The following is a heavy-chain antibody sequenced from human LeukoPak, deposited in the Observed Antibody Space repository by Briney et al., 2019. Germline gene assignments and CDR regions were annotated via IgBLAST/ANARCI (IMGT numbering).Heavy chain of an antibody. CDR3: ARDTPYDSSGYYYRYYVVC. CDR1: GFTFSNYG. CDR2: IRYDGSDE. D-gene: IGHD3-22*01. J-gene: IGHJ4*02. V-gene: IGHV3-30*02. Sequence: GGSLRLSYAASGFTFSNYGIHLVRQAPGKGLEWVAFIRYDGSDEYYPESVKGRSTISRDNAKNSLHLQMNSLRADDTAVYYWARDTPYDSSGYYYRYYVVCWGQGTLVSVSS.